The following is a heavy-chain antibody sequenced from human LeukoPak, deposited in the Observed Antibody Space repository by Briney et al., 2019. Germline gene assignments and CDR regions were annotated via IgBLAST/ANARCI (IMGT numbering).Heavy chain of an antibody. D-gene: IGHD3-3*01. V-gene: IGHV3-7*01. CDR2: IKQDGTEK. CDR3: ARLREIPVFGVVTKSTSYFDY. J-gene: IGHJ4*02. CDR1: GFTFTTYW. Sequence: PGGSLRLSCAASGFTFTTYWLGWVRQPPGKGLEWVANIKQDGTEKYYVDSVKGRFTISRDNAENSLYLQMSSLRAEDTAVYYCARLREIPVFGVVTKSTSYFDYWGQGTLVTVSS.